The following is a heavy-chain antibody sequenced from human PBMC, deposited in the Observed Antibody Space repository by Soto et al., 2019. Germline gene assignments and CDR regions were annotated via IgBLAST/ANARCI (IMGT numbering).Heavy chain of an antibody. J-gene: IGHJ4*02. Sequence: AGGSLRLSCAASGFTFSNYILHWVRQAPGKGLEWVAMILHDGNNKYYADSVKGRFTISRDNSKSTLYLQVNSLRTEDTAVYYCARDDEGGSYCDLGYWGQGTLVTVSS. CDR2: ILHDGNNK. D-gene: IGHD3-10*01. V-gene: IGHV3-30-3*01. CDR3: ARDDEGGSYCDLGY. CDR1: GFTFSNYI.